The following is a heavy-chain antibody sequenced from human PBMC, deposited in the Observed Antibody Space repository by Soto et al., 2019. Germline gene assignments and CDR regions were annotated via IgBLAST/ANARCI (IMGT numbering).Heavy chain of an antibody. Sequence: QVQLVESGGGVVQPGRYLRLSCAASGFTFRDFGMHWVRQAPGKGLEWVAVMSYDGSNELYVDSVKGRFTISRDNSQNTLCLQMTSLTTEDTAIYYWAKDRIWHAASGWDYSGMDVWGQGTPVTVSS. CDR3: AKDRIWHAASGWDYSGMDV. J-gene: IGHJ6*02. CDR2: MSYDGSNE. CDR1: GFTFRDFG. V-gene: IGHV3-30*18. D-gene: IGHD6-19*01.